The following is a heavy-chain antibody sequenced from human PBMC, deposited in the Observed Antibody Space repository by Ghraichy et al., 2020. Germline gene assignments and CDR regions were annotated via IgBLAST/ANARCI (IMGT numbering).Heavy chain of an antibody. Sequence: SETLSLTCTVSGGSISSTTYDWVWIRQPPGRGLEWVANIHNNGSTYYNPSLKSRVTISVDTSKNQISLRLNSVTAADTAMYYCARLGRLIAVADTLVVDDTFDIWGQGTLVTVSS. J-gene: IGHJ3*02. D-gene: IGHD6-19*01. CDR3: ARLGRLIAVADTLVVDDTFDI. CDR2: IHNNGST. V-gene: IGHV4-39*01. CDR1: GGSISSTTYD.